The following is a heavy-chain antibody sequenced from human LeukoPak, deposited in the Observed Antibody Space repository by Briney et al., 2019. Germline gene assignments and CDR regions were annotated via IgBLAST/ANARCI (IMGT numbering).Heavy chain of an antibody. D-gene: IGHD3-22*01. J-gene: IGHJ4*02. CDR2: IKQDGSEK. CDR1: GFTFSSYW. V-gene: IGHV3-7*01. CDR3: ARDYPGPYYDSGPGVGY. Sequence: PGGSLRLSCAASGFTFSSYWMSWVRQAPGKGLERVANIKQDGSEKYYVDSVKGRFTISRDNAKNSLYLQMNSLRAEDTAVYYCARDYPGPYYDSGPGVGYWGQGTLVTVSS.